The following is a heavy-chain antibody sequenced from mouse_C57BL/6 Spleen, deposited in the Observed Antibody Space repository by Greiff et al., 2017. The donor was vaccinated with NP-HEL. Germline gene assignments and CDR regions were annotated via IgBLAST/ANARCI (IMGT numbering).Heavy chain of an antibody. Sequence: QVQLQQPGAELVRPGTSVKLSCKASGYTFTSYWMHWVKQRPGQGLEWIGVIDPSDSYTNYNQKFKGKATLTVDTSSSTAYMQLSSLTSEDSAVYYCARNYYGSSYDDYWGQGTTLTVSS. CDR3: ARNYYGSSYDDY. V-gene: IGHV1-59*01. CDR1: GYTFTSYW. D-gene: IGHD1-1*01. CDR2: IDPSDSYT. J-gene: IGHJ2*01.